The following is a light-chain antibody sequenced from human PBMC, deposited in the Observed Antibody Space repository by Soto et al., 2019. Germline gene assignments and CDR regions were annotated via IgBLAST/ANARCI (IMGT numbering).Light chain of an antibody. CDR2: ATS. V-gene: IGKV1-39*01. Sequence: DIQMTQSPSSLSASVGDTVTLTCRASQTIRHYLHWYQDKPGKAPKLLIHATSRLQSGVPSRFSGSGSGTDFTLTISSLQPEDFATYYCQQSYIASWTFGQGTEVEFK. CDR1: QTIRHY. J-gene: IGKJ1*01. CDR3: QQSYIASWT.